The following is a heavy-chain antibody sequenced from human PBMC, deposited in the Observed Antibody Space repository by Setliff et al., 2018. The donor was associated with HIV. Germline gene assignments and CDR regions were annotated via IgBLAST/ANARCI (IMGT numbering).Heavy chain of an antibody. J-gene: IGHJ4*02. CDR1: GDSATNSRYY. V-gene: IGHV4-39*07. Sequence: PSETLSLTCTVSGDSATNSRYYWAWIRQPPGKALEYIGSIHYDERTYYNPSLKSRVTISVDKSKNQFSLKLSSVTAADTAVYYCAREPVVGYCSGGSCYSGKTYYFDYWGQGTLVTVSS. CDR3: AREPVVGYCSGGSCYSGKTYYFDY. D-gene: IGHD2-15*01. CDR2: IHYDERT.